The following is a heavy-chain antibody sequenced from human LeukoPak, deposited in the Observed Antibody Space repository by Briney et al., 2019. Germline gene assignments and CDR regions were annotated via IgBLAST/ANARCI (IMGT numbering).Heavy chain of an antibody. V-gene: IGHV3-21*01. J-gene: IGHJ4*02. CDR3: ARAHNWKYGSFDF. Sequence: GGSLRLSCAASGFTFSSYSMNWVRQAPGKGLEWVSCISSSSSYIYYADSVKGRFTISRDNAKSSLYLQMNSLRAEDTAVYYCARAHNWKYGSFDFWGQGTLVTVSS. CDR1: GFTFSSYS. D-gene: IGHD1-7*01. CDR2: ISSSSSYI.